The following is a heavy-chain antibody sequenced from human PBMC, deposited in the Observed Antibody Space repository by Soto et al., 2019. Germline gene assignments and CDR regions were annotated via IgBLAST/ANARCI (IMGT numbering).Heavy chain of an antibody. V-gene: IGHV1-69*02. CDR3: ARTYYDILGWFDP. CDR1: GGTFSSYT. CDR2: IIPILGIA. Sequence: QVQLVQSGAEVKKPGSSVKVSCKASGGTFSSYTISWVRQAPGQGLEWMGRIIPILGIANYAQKFQGRVTITADKSTSTAYRELSSLRSEDTAVYYCARTYYDILGWFDPWGQGTLVTVSS. D-gene: IGHD3-9*01. J-gene: IGHJ5*02.